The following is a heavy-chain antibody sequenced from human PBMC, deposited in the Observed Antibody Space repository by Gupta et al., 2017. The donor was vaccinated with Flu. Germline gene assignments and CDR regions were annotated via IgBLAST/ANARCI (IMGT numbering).Heavy chain of an antibody. J-gene: IGHJ4*02. CDR2: ISHDGTNK. V-gene: IGHV3-33*01. Sequence: QVPLVGFGGGVVQPGRFLRLPCATSGFSFSSYGIPWVRQAPGKGLEWVALISHDGTNKYYADSVKGRFTISRDDSRNTLYLQMSDLRAEDTAVYYCARLTYCTGGTCFDSLVSWGQGTLVTVSS. CDR1: GFSFSSYG. CDR3: ARLTYCTGGTCFDSLVS. D-gene: IGHD2-8*02.